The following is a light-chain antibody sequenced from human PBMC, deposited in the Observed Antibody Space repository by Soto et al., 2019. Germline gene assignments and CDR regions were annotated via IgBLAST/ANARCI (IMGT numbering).Light chain of an antibody. CDR1: QSVLYSSNNKNY. J-gene: IGKJ2*01. V-gene: IGKV4-1*01. CDR3: QQYHSTTNT. Sequence: DIVMTQSPDSLAVSLGERATINCKSSQSVLYSSNNKNYLAWYQQKPGQPPKLLIYWASTRESGVPDRFSGSGSGTEFTLKISSLQAEDVAVYHCQQYHSTTNTFGQGTKLEIK. CDR2: WAS.